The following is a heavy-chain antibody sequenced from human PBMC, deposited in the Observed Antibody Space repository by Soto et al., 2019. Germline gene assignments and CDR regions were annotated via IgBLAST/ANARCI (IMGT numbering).Heavy chain of an antibody. Sequence: SETVSLTCTVSGESLNNYYWSWIRQPPGKGLEWIGFVHYSGSTGYNPSLKSRVTISVDTSKNQLSLKVTSVTTADTAIYFCARGRVPAVWGQGTLVTVSS. CDR1: GESLNNYY. CDR3: ARGRVPAV. V-gene: IGHV4-59*01. D-gene: IGHD3-10*01. J-gene: IGHJ4*02. CDR2: VHYSGST.